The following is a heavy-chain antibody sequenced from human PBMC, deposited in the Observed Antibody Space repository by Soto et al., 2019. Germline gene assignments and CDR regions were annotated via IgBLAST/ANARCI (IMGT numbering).Heavy chain of an antibody. CDR3: ARGGLSSITMVRGVNTDYYYYGMDF. Sequence: GSTNYNPSLKSRVTISVDTSKNQFSLKLSSVTAADTAVYYCARGGLSSITMVRGVNTDYYYYGMDFWGQGTTVTVSS. V-gene: IGHV4-59*09. D-gene: IGHD3-10*01. J-gene: IGHJ6*02. CDR2: GST.